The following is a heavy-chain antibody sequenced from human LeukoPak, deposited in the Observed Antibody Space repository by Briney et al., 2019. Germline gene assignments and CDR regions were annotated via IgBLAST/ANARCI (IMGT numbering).Heavy chain of an antibody. V-gene: IGHV3-7*01. CDR1: GFTSSGHG. CDR3: AIAAGWELGY. D-gene: IGHD6-25*01. J-gene: IGHJ4*02. Sequence: PGGSWKLSGAFSGFTSSGHGMSGVRRTPERGREWVANIKEDASEENYGDSVKGRFTISRDNAKNSLYLQMNSLRAEDTAVYYCAIAAGWELGYWGQGTLVTVSS. CDR2: IKEDASEE.